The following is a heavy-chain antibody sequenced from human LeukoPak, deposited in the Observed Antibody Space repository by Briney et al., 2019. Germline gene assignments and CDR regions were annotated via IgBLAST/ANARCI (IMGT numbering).Heavy chain of an antibody. Sequence: ASVKVSCKASGYTFTSYGISWVRQATGQGLEWMGWMNPNSGNTGYAQKFQGRVTMTRNTSISTAYMELSSLRSEDTAVYYCARAFWSGYYSYYYYGMDVWGQGTTVTVSS. CDR3: ARAFWSGYYSYYYYGMDV. CDR2: MNPNSGNT. J-gene: IGHJ6*02. V-gene: IGHV1-8*02. CDR1: GYTFTSYG. D-gene: IGHD3-3*01.